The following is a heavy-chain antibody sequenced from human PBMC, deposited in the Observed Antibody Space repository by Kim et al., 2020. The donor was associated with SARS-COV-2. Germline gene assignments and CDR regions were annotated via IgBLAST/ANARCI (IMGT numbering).Heavy chain of an antibody. CDR2: IYYSGST. J-gene: IGHJ6*02. CDR3: ARAGLLQTYYYYGMDV. D-gene: IGHD3-22*01. Sequence: SETLSLTCTVSGGSISSYYWSWIRQPPGKGLEWIGYIYYSGSTNYNPSLKSRVTISVDTSKNQFSLKLSSVTAADTAVYYCARAGLLQTYYYYGMDVWGQGTTGTVSS. CDR1: GGSISSYY. V-gene: IGHV4-59*01.